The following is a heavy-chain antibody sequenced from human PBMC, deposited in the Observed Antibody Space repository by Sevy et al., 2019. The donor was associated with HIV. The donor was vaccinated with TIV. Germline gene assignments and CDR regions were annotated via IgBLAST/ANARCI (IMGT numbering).Heavy chain of an antibody. CDR1: GFTFSSYG. J-gene: IGHJ6*02. Sequence: GGSLRLSCAASGFTFSSYGMHWVRQAPGKGLEWVAVISYDGSNKYYADSVKGRFTISRDNSKNTLYLQMNSLRAEDTAVYYCAKAKAELLYYYGMDVWGQGTTVTVSS. V-gene: IGHV3-30*18. D-gene: IGHD1-26*01. CDR3: AKAKAELLYYYGMDV. CDR2: ISYDGSNK.